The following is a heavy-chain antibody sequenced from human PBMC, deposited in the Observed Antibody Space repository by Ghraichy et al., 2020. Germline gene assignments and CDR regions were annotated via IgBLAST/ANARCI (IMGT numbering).Heavy chain of an antibody. J-gene: IGHJ4*02. D-gene: IGHD3-10*01. CDR1: GFTFSSYS. V-gene: IGHV3-21*01. CDR3: ARDRGYYYGSGSEFAY. CDR2: ISSSSSYI. Sequence: GGSLRLSCAASGFTFSSYSMNWVRQAPGKGLEWVSSISSSSSYIYYAASVKGRFTISRDNAKNSLYLQMKSLRAEDTAVYYCARDRGYYYGSGSEFAYWGQGTLVTVSS.